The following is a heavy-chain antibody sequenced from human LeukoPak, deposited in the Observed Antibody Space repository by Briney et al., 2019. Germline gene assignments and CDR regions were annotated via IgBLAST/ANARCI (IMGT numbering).Heavy chain of an antibody. D-gene: IGHD6-13*01. V-gene: IGHV3-21*01. CDR3: ARDPGGIAAAGTQHDY. Sequence: GGSLRLSCAASGFTFSSYSMNWVRQAPGKGLEWVSSISSSSSYIYYADSVKGRFTISRDNAKNSLYLQMNSLRAEDTAVYYCARDPGGIAAAGTQHDYWGQGTLVTVSS. J-gene: IGHJ4*02. CDR2: ISSSSSYI. CDR1: GFTFSSYS.